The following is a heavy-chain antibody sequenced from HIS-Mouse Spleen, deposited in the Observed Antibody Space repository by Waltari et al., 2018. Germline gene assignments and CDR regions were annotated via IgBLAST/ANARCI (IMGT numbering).Heavy chain of an antibody. V-gene: IGHV4-39*07. CDR2: IYYSVNT. CDR3: AREIPYSSSWYDWYFDL. CDR1: GGSIRSSSYY. Sequence: QLQLQESGPGLVKPSETLSLTCTVSGGSIRSSSYYWGWIRQPPGKGLGWIGSIYYSVNTSSTEAATSRLTISVDTSKNQFSLKLGSVTAADTAVYYCAREIPYSSSWYDWYFDLWGRGTLVTVSS. J-gene: IGHJ2*01. D-gene: IGHD6-13*01.